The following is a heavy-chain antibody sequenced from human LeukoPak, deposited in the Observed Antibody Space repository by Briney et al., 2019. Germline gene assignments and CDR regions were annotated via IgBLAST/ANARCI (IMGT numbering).Heavy chain of an antibody. CDR2: VSSNGGTI. V-gene: IGHV3-64*04. CDR1: GFTFSSYA. D-gene: IGHD6-19*01. CDR3: ARAAYNSGPDY. J-gene: IGHJ4*02. Sequence: GGSLRLSCSASGFTFSSYAMHWVRQAPGKGLRFVSSVSSNGGTIYYADSVKGRFTISRDNAKNSLYLQMNSLRDEDTAVFYCARAAYNSGPDYWGQGTLVTVSS.